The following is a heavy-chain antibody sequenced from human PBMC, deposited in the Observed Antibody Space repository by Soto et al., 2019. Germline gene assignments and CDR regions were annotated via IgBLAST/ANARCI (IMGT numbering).Heavy chain of an antibody. J-gene: IGHJ3*02. CDR3: ARGGVYYYDSSDAFDI. V-gene: IGHV4-39*01. Sequence: LSLTCTVSGGSISSSSYYWGWIRQPPGKGLEWIGSIYYSGSTYYNPSLKSRVTISVDTSRNQFSLKLSSVTAADTAVYYCARGGVYYYDSSDAFDIWGQGTMVT. CDR2: IYYSGST. D-gene: IGHD3-22*01. CDR1: GGSISSSSYY.